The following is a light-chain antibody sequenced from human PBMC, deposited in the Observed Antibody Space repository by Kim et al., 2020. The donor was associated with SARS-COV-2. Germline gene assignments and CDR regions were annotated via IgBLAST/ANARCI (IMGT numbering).Light chain of an antibody. J-gene: IGLJ1*01. CDR2: HDD. V-gene: IGLV3-21*04. CDR1: NLGSKS. Sequence: SYELTQPPSLSVAPGKTATITCGGTNLGSKSVHWYQQKPGQAPVVVISHDDDRPSGIPERFSGSNSGNTATLTISRVEAGDEADHYCQVWDGVSDQYVFG. CDR3: QVWDGVSDQYV.